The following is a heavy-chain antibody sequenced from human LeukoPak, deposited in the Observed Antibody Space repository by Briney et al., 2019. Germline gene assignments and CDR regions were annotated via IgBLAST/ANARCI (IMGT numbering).Heavy chain of an antibody. Sequence: GGSLRLSCAASGFTFDDYGMSWVRQAPGKGLEWVSGINWNGGSIGYADSVKGRFTISRDNAKNSLYLQMNSLRAEDTALYYCATINYYDSSGAVDYWGQGTLVTVSS. D-gene: IGHD3-22*01. V-gene: IGHV3-20*04. J-gene: IGHJ4*02. CDR1: GFTFDDYG. CDR3: ATINYYDSSGAVDY. CDR2: INWNGGSI.